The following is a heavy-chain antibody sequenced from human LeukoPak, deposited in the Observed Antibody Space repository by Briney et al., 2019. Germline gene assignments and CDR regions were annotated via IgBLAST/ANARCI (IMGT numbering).Heavy chain of an antibody. CDR2: IIPIFGTA. V-gene: IGHV1-69*13. J-gene: IGHJ6*02. D-gene: IGHD6-6*01. Sequence: SVKVSCKASGGTFSSYAISWVRQAPGQGLEWMGGIIPIFGTANYAQKFQGRVTITADESASTAYMELSSLRSEDTAVYYCAYKQLGPGDRGYYGMDVWGQGTTVTVSS. CDR1: GGTFSSYA. CDR3: AYKQLGPGDRGYYGMDV.